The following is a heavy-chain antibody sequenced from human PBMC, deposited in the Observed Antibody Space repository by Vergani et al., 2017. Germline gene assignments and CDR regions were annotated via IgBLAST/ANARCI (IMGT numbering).Heavy chain of an antibody. CDR3: ARDGEMYYYDSSGYTPFLY. D-gene: IGHD3-22*01. CDR1: GYTFTSYY. Sequence: QVQLVQSGAAVKKPGASVKVSFKASGYTFTSYYMHWVRQAPGQGLEWMGIINPSGGSTSYAQKFQGRVTMTRDTSTSTVYMELSSLRSEDTAVYYCARDGEMYYYDSSGYTPFLYWGQGTLVTVSS. CDR2: INPSGGST. J-gene: IGHJ4*02. V-gene: IGHV1-46*01.